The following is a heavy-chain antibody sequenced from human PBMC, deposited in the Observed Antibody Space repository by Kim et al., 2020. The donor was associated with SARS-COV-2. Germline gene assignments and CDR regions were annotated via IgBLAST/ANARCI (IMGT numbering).Heavy chain of an antibody. CDR1: GGSISSSDYY. V-gene: IGHV4-39*07. Sequence: SETLSLTCTVSGGSISSSDYYWAWIRQPPGKGLEWIGNVYHSGSTSYNPSLKSRLTISVDTSKNQFSLKLNSVTAADTAVYYGLRECHNPFGMDVWGQGT. CDR2: VYHSGST. J-gene: IGHJ6*02. CDR3: LRECHNPFGMDV.